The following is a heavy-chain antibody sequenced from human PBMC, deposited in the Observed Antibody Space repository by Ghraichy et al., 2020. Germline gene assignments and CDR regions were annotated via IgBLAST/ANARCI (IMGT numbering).Heavy chain of an antibody. J-gene: IGHJ6*02. CDR1: GFTFSGYW. Sequence: GGSLRLSCAASGFTFSGYWMIWVRQAPGKGLEWVSGINWNGGSTGYADSVKGRFTISRDNAKNSLYLQMNSLRAEDTALYYCARDAYYYGMDVWGQGTTVTVSS. CDR3: ARDAYYYGMDV. V-gene: IGHV3-20*04. CDR2: INWNGGST.